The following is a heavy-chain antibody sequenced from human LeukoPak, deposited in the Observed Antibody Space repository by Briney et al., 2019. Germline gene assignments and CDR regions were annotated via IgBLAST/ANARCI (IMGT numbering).Heavy chain of an antibody. Sequence: PGRSLRLSCAASGFTFSSYGMHWVRQAPGKGLEWAAVISYDGSNKYYADSVKGRFTISRDNSKNTLYLQMNSLRAEDTAVYYCASQPAVAGHFDYWGQGTLVTVSS. D-gene: IGHD6-19*01. CDR3: ASQPAVAGHFDY. CDR1: GFTFSSYG. V-gene: IGHV3-30*03. CDR2: ISYDGSNK. J-gene: IGHJ4*02.